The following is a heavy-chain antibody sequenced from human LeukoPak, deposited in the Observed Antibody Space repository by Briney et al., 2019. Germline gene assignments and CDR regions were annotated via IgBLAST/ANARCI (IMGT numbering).Heavy chain of an antibody. Sequence: GRSLRLSCAASGFNFRSYAMHWVRRAPGKGLEWVAVISYDGSNKNYADSVKGRFTISRDNSKNTLHLQMNSLRAEDTAVYYCARGLGDYDASDIWGQGTMVTVSS. CDR3: ARGLGDYDASDI. V-gene: IGHV3-30*04. J-gene: IGHJ3*02. CDR2: ISYDGSNK. D-gene: IGHD1-26*01. CDR1: GFNFRSYA.